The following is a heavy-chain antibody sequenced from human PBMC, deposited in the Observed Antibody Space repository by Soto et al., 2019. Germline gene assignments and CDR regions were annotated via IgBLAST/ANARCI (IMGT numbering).Heavy chain of an antibody. Sequence: GGSLRLSCAASGFTFSSYAMHWVRQAPGKGLEWVAVISYDGSNKYYADSVKGRFTISRDNSKNTLYLQMNSLRAEDTAVYYFVSDPPTTCIDTWGQGTLLTISS. V-gene: IGHV3-30-3*01. D-gene: IGHD2-2*01. CDR1: GFTFSSYA. CDR2: ISYDGSNK. CDR3: VSDPPTTCIDT. J-gene: IGHJ5*02.